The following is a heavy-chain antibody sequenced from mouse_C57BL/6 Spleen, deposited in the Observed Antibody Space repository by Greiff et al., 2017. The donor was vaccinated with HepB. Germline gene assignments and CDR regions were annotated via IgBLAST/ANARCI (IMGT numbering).Heavy chain of an antibody. D-gene: IGHD1-1*01. CDR2: IYPRSGNT. V-gene: IGHV1-81*01. Sequence: VKLMESGAELARPGASVKLSCKASGYTFTSYGISWVKQRTGQGLEWIGEIYPRSGNTYYNEKFKGKATLTADKSSSTAYMELRSLTSEDSAVYFCARSITTVVATPYYFDYWGQGTTLTVSS. CDR3: ARSITTVVATPYYFDY. J-gene: IGHJ2*01. CDR1: GYTFTSYG.